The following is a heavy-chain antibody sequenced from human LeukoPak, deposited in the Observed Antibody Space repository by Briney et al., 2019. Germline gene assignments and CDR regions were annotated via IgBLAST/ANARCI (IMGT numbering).Heavy chain of an antibody. D-gene: IGHD6-19*01. CDR3: ARGSRIAVAVTRFDY. J-gene: IGHJ4*02. V-gene: IGHV1-18*01. CDR1: GYTFTSYG. CDR2: ISAYNGNT. Sequence: ASVKVSCKASGYTFTSYGISWVRQAPGQGLEWIGWISAYNGNTNYAQKLQGRVTMTTDTSTSTAYMELRSLRSDDTAVYYCARGSRIAVAVTRFDYWGQGTLVTVSS.